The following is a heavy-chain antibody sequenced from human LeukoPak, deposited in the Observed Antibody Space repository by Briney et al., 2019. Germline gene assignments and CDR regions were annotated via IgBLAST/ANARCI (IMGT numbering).Heavy chain of an antibody. CDR3: ARGRASAFDV. J-gene: IGHJ3*01. V-gene: IGHV6-1*01. CDR2: TYYTSKWNT. Sequence: SQTLSLTCAISRDSVSTSGDAWNWVRQSPSRGLEWLGRTYYTSKWNTDYAVSVESRIVVNPDTSKNQISLQLNSVTSEDTAVYYCARGRASAFDVWGQGTLGTVSS. CDR1: RDSVSTSGDA. D-gene: IGHD6-25*01.